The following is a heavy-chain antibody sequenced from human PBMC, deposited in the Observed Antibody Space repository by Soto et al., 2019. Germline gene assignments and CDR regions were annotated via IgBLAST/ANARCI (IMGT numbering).Heavy chain of an antibody. V-gene: IGHV3-9*01. CDR1: GFSFDDFV. CDR3: AKGVATAVPALDY. D-gene: IGHD2-21*02. CDR2: VSWNSGAK. Sequence: PGGSLRLSCVASGFSFDDFVMNWVRQRPGKGLEWVSSVSWNSGAKLYADSVKGRFAIARDSAKKSGYLQMNSLRPYDTAFYYCAKGVATAVPALDYWGQGTLVTVSS. J-gene: IGHJ4*02.